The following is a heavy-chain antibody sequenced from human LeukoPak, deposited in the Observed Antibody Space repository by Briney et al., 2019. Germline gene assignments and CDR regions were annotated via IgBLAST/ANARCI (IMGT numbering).Heavy chain of an antibody. CDR2: FYYSGST. Sequence: ASETLSLTCTVSGGSVSSGSYYWNWIRQPPGKGLEWIGYFYYSGSTNYNPSLKSRVTISLDTSKNQFSLKLSSVTAADMAVYYCARSPNSSGWYTYWGQGTLVTVSS. D-gene: IGHD6-19*01. CDR3: ARSPNSSGWYTY. V-gene: IGHV4-61*01. J-gene: IGHJ4*02. CDR1: GGSVSSGSYY.